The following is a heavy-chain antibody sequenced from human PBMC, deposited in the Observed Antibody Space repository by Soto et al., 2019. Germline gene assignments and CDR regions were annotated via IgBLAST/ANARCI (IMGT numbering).Heavy chain of an antibody. V-gene: IGHV3-72*01. CDR1: GFTFSDHY. CDR3: ARDSGNGAYFDY. D-gene: IGHD1-26*01. CDR2: IRNKANSYTT. Sequence: EVQLVESGGGLVQPGGSQRLSGAASGFTFSDHYMDWVRQAPGKGLEWVGRIRNKANSYTTDYAASVKGRFTISRDDSKDSLYLQMNSLKTEDTAIYYCARDSGNGAYFDYWGHGTLATVSS. J-gene: IGHJ4*01.